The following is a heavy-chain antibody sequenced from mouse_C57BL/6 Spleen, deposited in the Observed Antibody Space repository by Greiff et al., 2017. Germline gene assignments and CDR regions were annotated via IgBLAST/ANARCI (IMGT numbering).Heavy chain of an antibody. D-gene: IGHD2-1*01. V-gene: IGHV6-6*01. CDR2: IRNKANNHAT. CDR1: GFTFSDAW. Sequence: EVQGVESGGGLVQPGGSMKLSCAASGFTFSDAWLDWVRQSPEKGLEWVAEIRNKANNHATYYAESVKGRFTISRDDSKSSVYLQMNSLRAEDTGIYYCTGDGKPLFAYWGQGTLVTVSA. J-gene: IGHJ3*01. CDR3: TGDGKPLFAY.